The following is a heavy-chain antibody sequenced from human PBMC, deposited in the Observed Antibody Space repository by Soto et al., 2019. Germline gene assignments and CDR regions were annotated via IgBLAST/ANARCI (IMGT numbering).Heavy chain of an antibody. Sequence: EVQLLESGGGLVQPGGSLRLSCAASGFSFGGYGMSWVRQAPGQGLEWVSAVSGSGATTYYSDSVRGRFTISRDNSKNTLYLQMNSLRAEDTAVYFCAKASKGYTGYDLDYWCQGTLVGVSP. D-gene: IGHD5-12*01. CDR1: GFSFGGYG. V-gene: IGHV3-23*01. CDR3: AKASKGYTGYDLDY. CDR2: VSGSGATT. J-gene: IGHJ4*02.